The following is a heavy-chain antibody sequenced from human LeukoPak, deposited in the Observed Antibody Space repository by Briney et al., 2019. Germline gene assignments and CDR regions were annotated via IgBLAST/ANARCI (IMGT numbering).Heavy chain of an antibody. CDR3: AKARYYADAFDY. Sequence: GGSLRLSCAASGFTFTTYWMSWVRQAPGKGLEWVANINQDGTEKYYVDSVKGRFTISRDNAKNSLYLQMNSLRAEDTALYYCAKARYYADAFDYWGQGTLVTVSS. J-gene: IGHJ4*02. CDR1: GFTFTTYW. D-gene: IGHD3-16*01. V-gene: IGHV3-7*03. CDR2: INQDGTEK.